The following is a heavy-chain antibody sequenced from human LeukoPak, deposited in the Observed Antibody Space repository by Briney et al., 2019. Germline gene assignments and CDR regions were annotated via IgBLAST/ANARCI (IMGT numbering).Heavy chain of an antibody. Sequence: HPGGSLRLSCAASGFTFSNHAMNWVRQVPGKGLVWVSTISTDGDGPHCADSVKGRFTISRDNMKNTLYLQMDNLRDVDTAVYFCARTFNGFDPNFDHWGQGTLVTVSS. CDR2: ISTDGDGP. D-gene: IGHD5-12*01. V-gene: IGHV3-23*01. CDR1: GFTFSNHA. CDR3: ARTFNGFDPNFDH. J-gene: IGHJ4*02.